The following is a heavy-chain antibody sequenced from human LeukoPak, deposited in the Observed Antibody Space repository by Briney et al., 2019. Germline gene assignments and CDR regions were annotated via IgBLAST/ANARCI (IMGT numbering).Heavy chain of an antibody. CDR2: IRYDGSNK. D-gene: IGHD1-26*01. Sequence: GGSLRLSCAASGFTFITYAINWVRQAPGQGLEWVAFIRYDGSNKYYADSVKGRFTISRDNSKNTLYLRMNSLRAEDTAVYYCAKDRSGSYSQGLDYWGQGTLVTVSS. CDR1: GFTFITYA. J-gene: IGHJ4*02. CDR3: AKDRSGSYSQGLDY. V-gene: IGHV3-30*02.